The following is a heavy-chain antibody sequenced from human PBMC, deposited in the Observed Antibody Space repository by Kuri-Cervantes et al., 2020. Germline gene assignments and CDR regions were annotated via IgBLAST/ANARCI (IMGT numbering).Heavy chain of an antibody. Sequence: GGSLRLSCAASGFTFDDYAMHWVRQAPGKGLEWVSGISWNSGSIGHADSVKGRFTISRDNAKNSLYLQMNSLRAEDTAVYYCARQRWLQLCDYWGQGTLVTISS. J-gene: IGHJ4*02. CDR3: ARQRWLQLCDY. CDR2: ISWNSGSI. CDR1: GFTFDDYA. V-gene: IGHV3-9*01. D-gene: IGHD5-24*01.